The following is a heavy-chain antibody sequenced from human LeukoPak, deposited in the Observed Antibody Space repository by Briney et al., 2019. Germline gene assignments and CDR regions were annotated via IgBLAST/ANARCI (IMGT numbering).Heavy chain of an antibody. J-gene: IGHJ4*02. CDR3: AKDTSTYSSGFWYFDY. Sequence: SCKASGGTFSSYAMSWVRQAPGKGLEWVSAISGSGGSTYYADSVKGRFTISRDNSKNTLYLQMNSLRAEDTAVYYCAKDTSTYSSGFWYFDYWGQGTLVTVSS. D-gene: IGHD6-19*01. V-gene: IGHV3-23*01. CDR2: ISGSGGST. CDR1: GGTFSSYA.